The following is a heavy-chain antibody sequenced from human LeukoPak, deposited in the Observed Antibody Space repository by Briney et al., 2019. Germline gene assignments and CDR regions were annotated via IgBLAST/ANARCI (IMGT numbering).Heavy chain of an antibody. V-gene: IGHV4-38-2*02. CDR2: IYHSGNT. J-gene: IGHJ6*03. CDR3: ARDVGVYYYYYMDV. CDR1: DYSITSGFY. Sequence: SETLSLTCVVSDYSITSGFYWGWIRQPPGKGLEWIGTIYHSGNTYYNPSLKSRVTISIDTSKNQFSLKLSSVTAADTAVYYRARDVGVYYYYYMDVWGKGTTVTVSS. D-gene: IGHD1-26*01.